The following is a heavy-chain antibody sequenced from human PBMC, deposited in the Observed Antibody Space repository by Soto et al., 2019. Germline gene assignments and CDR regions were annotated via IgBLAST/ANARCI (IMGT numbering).Heavy chain of an antibody. V-gene: IGHV3-23*01. Sequence: GGSLRLSCAASGFTFSSYAMSWVRQAPGKGLEWVSAISGSGGSTYYADSVKGRFTISRDDSKNTLYLQMSSLRAEDTAVYYCAKDLVVTPYGMDVWGQGTTVTVS. CDR3: AKDLVVTPYGMDV. CDR2: ISGSGGST. D-gene: IGHD2-15*01. J-gene: IGHJ6*02. CDR1: GFTFSSYA.